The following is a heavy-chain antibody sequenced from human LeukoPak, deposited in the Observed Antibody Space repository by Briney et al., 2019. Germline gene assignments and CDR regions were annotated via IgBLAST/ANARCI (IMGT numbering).Heavy chain of an antibody. D-gene: IGHD4-23*01. V-gene: IGHV3-30-3*01. CDR3: ARELVTSSY. Sequence: PGGSLRLSCVASGFTFSRYAMHWVRLAPGKGLEWVAVISYDGSNKYYADSVKGRFTISRDNSKNMLYLQMNSLRAEDTAVYYCARELVTSSYWGQGTLVTVSS. CDR2: ISYDGSNK. CDR1: GFTFSRYA. J-gene: IGHJ4*02.